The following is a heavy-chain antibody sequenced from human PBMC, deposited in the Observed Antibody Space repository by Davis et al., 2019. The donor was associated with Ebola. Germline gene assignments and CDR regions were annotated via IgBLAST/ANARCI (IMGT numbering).Heavy chain of an antibody. CDR3: AKDRRDGYKWRGYFDY. Sequence: GGSLRLSCAASGFTFSGSAMHWVRQASGNGLEWVGRIRSKANSYATAYAASVKGRFTISRDNSKNTLYLQMNSVRAEDTAVYYCAKDRRDGYKWRGYFDYWGQGTLVTVSS. CDR2: IRSKANSYAT. CDR1: GFTFSGSA. J-gene: IGHJ4*02. V-gene: IGHV3-73*01. D-gene: IGHD5-24*01.